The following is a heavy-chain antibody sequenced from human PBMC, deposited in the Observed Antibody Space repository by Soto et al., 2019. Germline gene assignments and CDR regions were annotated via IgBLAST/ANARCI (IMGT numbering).Heavy chain of an antibody. CDR1: GYTLTELS. J-gene: IGHJ4*02. CDR3: ETGQGPWLVLDH. CDR2: FDPEDGET. V-gene: IGHV1-24*01. Sequence: ASVKVSCKVSGYTLTELSMHWVRQAPGKGLEWMGGFDPEDGETIYAQKFQGRVTMTEDTSTDTAYMELSSLRSEDTAVYSCETGQGPWLVLDHWGQGTLFTVSS. D-gene: IGHD6-19*01.